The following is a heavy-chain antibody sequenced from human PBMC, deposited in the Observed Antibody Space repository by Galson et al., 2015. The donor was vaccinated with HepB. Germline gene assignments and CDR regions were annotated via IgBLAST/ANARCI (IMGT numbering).Heavy chain of an antibody. CDR1: GFIFSKYA. V-gene: IGHV3-23*01. D-gene: IGHD6-19*01. J-gene: IGHJ6*02. CDR2: ISGGAGDT. CDR3: ARAILSLRIAVAGPVYGMDV. Sequence: SLRLSCAASGFIFSKYAMNWVRQAPGKGLEWVSIISGGAGDTYSKYAASVKGWFAISRDNSKHILYLHMNSLRAEDTALYYCARAILSLRIAVAGPVYGMDVWGQGTTVTVSS.